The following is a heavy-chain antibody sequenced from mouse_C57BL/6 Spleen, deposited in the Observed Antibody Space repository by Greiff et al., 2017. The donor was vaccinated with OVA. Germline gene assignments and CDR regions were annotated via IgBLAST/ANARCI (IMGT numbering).Heavy chain of an antibody. CDR2: INPNNGGT. Sequence: EVHLVESGPELVKPGASVKIPCKASGYTFTDYNMDWVKQSHGKSLEWIGDINPNNGGTIYNQKFKGKATLTVDKSSSTAYMELRSLTSEDTAVYYCARRNYGSSWYFDVWGAGTTVTVSS. V-gene: IGHV1-18*01. CDR3: ARRNYGSSWYFDV. CDR1: GYTFTDYN. J-gene: IGHJ1*01. D-gene: IGHD1-1*01.